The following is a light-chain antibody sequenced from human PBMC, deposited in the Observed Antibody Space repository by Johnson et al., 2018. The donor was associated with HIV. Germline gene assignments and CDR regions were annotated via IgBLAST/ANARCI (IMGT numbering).Light chain of an antibody. CDR3: GTWDSSPGAWV. CDR2: ENK. Sequence: QSVLTQPPSVSAAPGQMVTISCSGSSSNIGKNYVSWYQQLPGTAPKLLIHENKKRPSGIPDRFSGSKSGTSATLDITGLQTGDEAAYYCGTWDSSPGAWVCGTGTKVTVL. J-gene: IGLJ1*01. CDR1: SSNIGKNY. V-gene: IGLV1-51*02.